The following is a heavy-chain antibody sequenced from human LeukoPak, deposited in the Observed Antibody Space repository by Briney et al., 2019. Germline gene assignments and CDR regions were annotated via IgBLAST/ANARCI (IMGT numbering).Heavy chain of an antibody. CDR3: ARDYGSGWFDY. CDR2: ISSSGDTI. Sequence: GGSLRLSCAAAGFIFSDYYMIWIRQAPGKGLEWVSYISSSGDTIYYADSVKGRFTMSRDNAKDSLYLQMNSLRAEDTAVYYCARDYGSGWFDYWGQGTLVTVS. J-gene: IGHJ4*02. D-gene: IGHD6-19*01. CDR1: GFIFSDYY. V-gene: IGHV3-11*04.